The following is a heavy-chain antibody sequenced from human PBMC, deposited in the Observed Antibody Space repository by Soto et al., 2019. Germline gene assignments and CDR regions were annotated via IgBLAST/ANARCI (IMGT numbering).Heavy chain of an antibody. CDR1: GGSISSGDYY. CDR2: IYYSGST. Sequence: SETLSLTCTVSGGSISSGDYYWSWIRQPPGKGLEWIGYIYYSGSTYYNPSLKSRVTISVDTSKNQFSLKLSSVTAADTAVYYCARVGSGYQEANYWGQGTLVTVPQ. CDR3: ARVGSGYQEANY. J-gene: IGHJ4*02. D-gene: IGHD3-3*01. V-gene: IGHV4-30-4*01.